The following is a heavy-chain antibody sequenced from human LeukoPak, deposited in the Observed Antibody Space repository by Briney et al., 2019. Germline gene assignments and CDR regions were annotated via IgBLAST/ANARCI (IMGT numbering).Heavy chain of an antibody. CDR2: MSAYNDNT. V-gene: IGHV1-18*01. Sequence: GASVKVSCKASGYTFTTYGISWVRQAPGQGLEWMGWMSAYNDNTNYAQKLQGRVTMTTDTSTSTAYMELRSLRSDDTAVYYCAIDSYGYSYDYPPLESYYFDYWGQGTLVTVSS. CDR1: GYTFTTYG. D-gene: IGHD5-18*01. J-gene: IGHJ4*02. CDR3: AIDSYGYSYDYPPLESYYFDY.